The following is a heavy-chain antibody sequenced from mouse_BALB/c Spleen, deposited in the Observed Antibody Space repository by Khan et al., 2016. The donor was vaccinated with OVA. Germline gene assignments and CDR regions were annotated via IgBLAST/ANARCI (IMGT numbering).Heavy chain of an antibody. V-gene: IGHV2-3*01. CDR3: AKDRGYYAVDY. CDR2: IWGDGNT. J-gene: IGHJ4*01. Sequence: QVQLKQSGPGLVAPSQSLSITCTVSGSSLTSYGVSWVRQPPGKGLEWLGVIWGDGNTNFHSALRSRLSISKDNSKSQVFLKLNSLQTDDTATYYCAKDRGYYAVDYGGQGTSVTVSS. CDR1: GSSLTSYG.